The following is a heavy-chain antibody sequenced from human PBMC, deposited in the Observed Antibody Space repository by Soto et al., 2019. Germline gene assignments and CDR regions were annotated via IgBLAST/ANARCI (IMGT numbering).Heavy chain of an antibody. CDR2: IQSGGTT. V-gene: IGHV3-66*01. Sequence: EVQLVESGGGLVQPGGSLRLSCAASGFTVSSKYMTWVRQAPGKGLEWVSLIQSGGTTYYADSVKGRFTISRDTSENMVYLQMESMRVEDTAVYYCARDDVLCTGGRCYGVPVDVWGKGTTVTVSS. CDR1: GFTVSSKY. J-gene: IGHJ6*04. D-gene: IGHD2-15*01. CDR3: ARDDVLCTGGRCYGVPVDV.